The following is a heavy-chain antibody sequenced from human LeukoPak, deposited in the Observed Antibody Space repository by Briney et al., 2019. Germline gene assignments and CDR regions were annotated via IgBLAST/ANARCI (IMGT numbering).Heavy chain of an antibody. J-gene: IGHJ5*02. CDR2: MNPNSANT. CDR3: ARGTQYYYDSSNWFDP. D-gene: IGHD3-22*01. CDR1: GYTFTSYD. V-gene: IGHV1-8*01. Sequence: GASVKVSCKASGYTFTSYDIDWVRQAPGQGLEWMGWMNPNSANTGYAQKFQGRVTITRNTSISTAYMELSSLRSEDTAVYYCARGTQYYYDSSNWFDPWGQGTLVTVSS.